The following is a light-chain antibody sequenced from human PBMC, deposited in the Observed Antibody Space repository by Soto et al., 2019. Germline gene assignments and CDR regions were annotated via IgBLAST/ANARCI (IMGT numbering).Light chain of an antibody. CDR1: QSVSSN. CDR3: QQYNNWPPYT. CDR2: GAS. V-gene: IGKV3-15*01. J-gene: IGKJ2*01. Sequence: EIVMTQSPATLSVSPGERATLSCRASQSVSSNLAWYQQKPGQAPSLLIYGASTRATGIPARFSGSGSRTEFTLTISSLQSEDFAVYYCQQYNNWPPYTFGQGTKVDIK.